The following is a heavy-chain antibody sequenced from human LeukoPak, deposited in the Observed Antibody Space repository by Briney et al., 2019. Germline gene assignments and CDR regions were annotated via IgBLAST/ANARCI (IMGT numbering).Heavy chain of an antibody. J-gene: IGHJ6*02. CDR3: VGTAARNYYYGMDV. V-gene: IGHV4-4*07. Sequence: SETLSPTGPVLGASTVSTSWGWIGRPAGRERGWIGRIYTRGSTNYNPSLKSRVTMSVDTSKNQFSLKLSSVTAADTAVYYCVGTAARNYYYGMDVWGQGTTVTVSS. D-gene: IGHD2-2*01. CDR1: GASTVSTS. CDR2: IYTRGST.